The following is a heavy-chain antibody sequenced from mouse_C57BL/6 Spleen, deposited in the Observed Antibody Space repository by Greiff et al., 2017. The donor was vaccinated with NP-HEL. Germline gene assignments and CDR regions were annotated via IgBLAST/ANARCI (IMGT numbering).Heavy chain of an antibody. CDR1: GYAFSSYW. D-gene: IGHD2-14*01. J-gene: IGHJ1*03. Sequence: QVQLKESGAELVKPGASVKISCKASGYAFSSYWMNWVKQRPGKGLEWIGQIYPGDGDTNYNGKFKGKATLTADKSSSTAYMQLSSLTSEDSAVYFCTRCWYVAYWYFDFWGTGTTVTVSS. CDR2: IYPGDGDT. CDR3: TRCWYVAYWYFDF. V-gene: IGHV1-80*01.